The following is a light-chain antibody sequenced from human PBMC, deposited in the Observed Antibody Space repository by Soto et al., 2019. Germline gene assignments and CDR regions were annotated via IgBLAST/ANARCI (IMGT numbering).Light chain of an antibody. Sequence: EIVMTQSPATLAGSPGETVTLSCRASQSLSGNLAWYQQKPGQAPRLLIFRASTRATGVPARFSGRGSGTEFTLTFSGLQSEDFAVYYCQQYSNWPPWTFGPGTKVEIK. CDR1: QSLSGN. CDR3: QQYSNWPPWT. CDR2: RAS. V-gene: IGKV3-15*01. J-gene: IGKJ1*01.